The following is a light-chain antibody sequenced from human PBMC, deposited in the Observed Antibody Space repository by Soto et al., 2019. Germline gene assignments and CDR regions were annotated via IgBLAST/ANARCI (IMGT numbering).Light chain of an antibody. CDR3: QQYDTWPLT. V-gene: IGKV3-15*01. Sequence: EIVMTQSPATLSVSPGERATLSCRASQSVSSNLVWYQQKPGQAPRVVIYDASTRATVIPARFSGSGSGTEFTLTISSLQSEDFAVYYCQQYDTWPLTFGGGTKVDIK. CDR1: QSVSSN. CDR2: DAS. J-gene: IGKJ4*01.